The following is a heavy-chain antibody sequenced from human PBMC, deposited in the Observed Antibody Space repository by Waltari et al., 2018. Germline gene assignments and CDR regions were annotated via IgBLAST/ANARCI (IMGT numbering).Heavy chain of an antibody. V-gene: IGHV1-69*13. D-gene: IGHD6-13*01. J-gene: IGHJ3*02. CDR2: IIRSFGTA. CDR3: ARDLSSSWWRVDI. Sequence: QVQLVQSGAEVKKPGSSVKVSCKASGGTFSSYAIIWVRQAPGQGLEWMGRIIRSFGTANYAQKFQGRVTITADKSTSTAYMELSSLRSADTAVYYCARDLSSSWWRVDIWGQGTMVTVSS. CDR1: GGTFSSYA.